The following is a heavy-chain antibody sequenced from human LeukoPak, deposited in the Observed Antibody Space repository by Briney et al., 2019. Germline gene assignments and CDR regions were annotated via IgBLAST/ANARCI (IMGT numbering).Heavy chain of an antibody. CDR3: ARSKDTFGGVIVIQTFDY. CDR1: GFTFSSYS. D-gene: IGHD3-16*02. Sequence: KPGGSLRLSCAASGFTFSSYSMNWVRQAPGKGLEWVSSISSSSSYIYYADSVKGRFTISRDNAKNSLYLQMNSLSAEDTAVYYCARSKDTFGGVIVIQTFDYWGQGTLVTVSS. J-gene: IGHJ4*02. CDR2: ISSSSSYI. V-gene: IGHV3-21*01.